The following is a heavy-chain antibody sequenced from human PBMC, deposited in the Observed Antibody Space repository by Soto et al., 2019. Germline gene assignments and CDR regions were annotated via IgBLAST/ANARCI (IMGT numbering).Heavy chain of an antibody. V-gene: IGHV4-59*08. Sequence: SETLSLTCTVSGGSINNYYWSWVRQPPGKGLEWIGYISYSGSTHYNPSLKSRVTLSVDTSKNQFSLKRSSVTAADTAVYYCARQSGDIVVVPAAMGFDPWGQGTLVTVSS. CDR1: GGSINNYY. CDR3: ARQSGDIVVVPAAMGFDP. D-gene: IGHD2-2*01. J-gene: IGHJ5*02. CDR2: ISYSGST.